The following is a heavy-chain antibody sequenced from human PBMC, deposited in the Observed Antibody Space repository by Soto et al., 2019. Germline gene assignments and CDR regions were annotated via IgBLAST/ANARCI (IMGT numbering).Heavy chain of an antibody. CDR2: IYDSGIT. Sequence: SETLSLTFTVSGGSVGSGEYYYSWIRQPPGKGLEWIGYIYDSGITNYTPSLKGRVTMSLDRSNNQVSLKLSSVTAADTAVYFCARDVAHGYTENVWGQGTMVTVSS. CDR1: GGSVGSGEYY. CDR3: ARDVAHGYTENV. V-gene: IGHV4-30-4*01. D-gene: IGHD5-18*01. J-gene: IGHJ3*01.